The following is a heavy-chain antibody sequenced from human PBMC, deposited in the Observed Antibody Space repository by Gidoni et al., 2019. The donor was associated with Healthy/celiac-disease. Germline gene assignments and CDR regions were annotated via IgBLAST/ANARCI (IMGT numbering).Heavy chain of an antibody. CDR1: GFTFSDYY. V-gene: IGHV3-11*01. J-gene: IGHJ3*02. Sequence: QVQLVESGVGLVKPGGSLRLSCAASGFTFSDYYMSWIRQAPGKGLEWVSYISSSGSTIYYADSVKGRFTISRDNAKNSLYLQMNSLRAEDTAVYYCARDITPYYDYVWGSYRQANDAFDIWGQGTMVTVSS. CDR2: ISSSGSTI. CDR3: ARDITPYYDYVWGSYRQANDAFDI. D-gene: IGHD3-16*02.